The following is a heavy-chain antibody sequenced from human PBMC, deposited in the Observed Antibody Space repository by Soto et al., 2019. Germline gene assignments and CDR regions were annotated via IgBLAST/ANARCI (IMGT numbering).Heavy chain of an antibody. CDR1: GGSINSYY. CDR3: ARDRPRITIFGVDPFYYYGVDV. CDR2: IYTSGST. Sequence: SETLSLTSTVYGGSINSYYWSWIRQPAGKGLEWIGRIYTSGSTNYNPSLKSRVTMSVDTSKNQFSLKLSSVTAADTAVYYCARDRPRITIFGVDPFYYYGVDVWGQGTTVTVSS. J-gene: IGHJ6*02. D-gene: IGHD3-3*01. V-gene: IGHV4-4*07.